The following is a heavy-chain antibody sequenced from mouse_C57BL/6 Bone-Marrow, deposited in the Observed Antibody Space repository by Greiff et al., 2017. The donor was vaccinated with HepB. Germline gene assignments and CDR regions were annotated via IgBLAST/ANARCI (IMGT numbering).Heavy chain of an antibody. D-gene: IGHD2-3*01. V-gene: IGHV1-81*01. CDR1: GYTFTSYG. CDR3: ARRGYDGYYGYFDY. Sequence: VKLQESGAELARPGASVKLSCKASGYTFTSYGISWVKQRTGQGLAWIGEIYPRSGNTYYNEKFKGQATLTAAKSSSTAYMELRSLTSEDSAVYFCARRGYDGYYGYFDYWGQGTTLTVSS. J-gene: IGHJ2*01. CDR2: IYPRSGNT.